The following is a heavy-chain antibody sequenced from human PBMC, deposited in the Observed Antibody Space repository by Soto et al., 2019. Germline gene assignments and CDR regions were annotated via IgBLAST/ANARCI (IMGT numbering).Heavy chain of an antibody. CDR1: GGTFSSYT. CDR2: IIPILGIA. V-gene: IGHV1-69*04. D-gene: IGHD6-13*01. Sequence: ASVKVSCKASGGTFSSYTISWVRQAPGQGLEWMGRIIPILGIANYAQKFQGRVTITADKSTSTAYMELSSLRSEDTAVYYCAREYSSSWYDYWGQGTLVTVSS. J-gene: IGHJ4*02. CDR3: AREYSSSWYDY.